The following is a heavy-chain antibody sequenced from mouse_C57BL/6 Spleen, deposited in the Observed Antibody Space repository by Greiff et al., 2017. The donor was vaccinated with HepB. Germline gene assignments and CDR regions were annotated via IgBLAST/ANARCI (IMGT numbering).Heavy chain of an antibody. CDR3: ARTPNGYDGVYFDY. V-gene: IGHV1-81*01. D-gene: IGHD2-2*01. CDR2: IYPRSGNT. Sequence: QVQLKESGAELARPGASVKLSCKASGYTFTSYGISWVKQRTGQGLEWIGEIYPRSGNTYYNEKFKGKATLTADKSSSTAYMELRSLTSEDSAVYFCARTPNGYDGVYFDYWGQGTTLTVSS. CDR1: GYTFTSYG. J-gene: IGHJ2*01.